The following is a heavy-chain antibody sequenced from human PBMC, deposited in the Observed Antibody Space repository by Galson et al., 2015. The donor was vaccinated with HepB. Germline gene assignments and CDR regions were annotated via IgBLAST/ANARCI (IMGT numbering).Heavy chain of an antibody. Sequence: SLRLSCAASGFTFSSYAMHWVRQAPGKGLEWVAVISYDGSNKYYADSVKGRFTISRDNSKNTLYLQMNSLRAEDTAVYYCARDPVGYSYGIFDYWGQGTLVTGSS. CDR1: GFTFSSYA. V-gene: IGHV3-30-3*01. CDR3: ARDPVGYSYGIFDY. CDR2: ISYDGSNK. J-gene: IGHJ4*02. D-gene: IGHD5-18*01.